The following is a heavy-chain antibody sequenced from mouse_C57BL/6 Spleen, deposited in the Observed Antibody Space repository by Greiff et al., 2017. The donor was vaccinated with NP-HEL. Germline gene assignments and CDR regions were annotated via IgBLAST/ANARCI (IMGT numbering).Heavy chain of an antibody. CDR2: IYPGSGNT. J-gene: IGHJ4*01. D-gene: IGHD1-1*01. CDR1: GYTFTDYY. CDR3: ARDLLLRGNYDMDY. Sequence: VQLQQSGAELVRPGASVKLSCKASGYTFTDYYINWVKQRPGQGLEWIARIYPGSGNTYYNETFKGKATLTAEKSSSTAYMQLSSLTSEDSAVYFCARDLLLRGNYDMDYWGQGTSVTVSS. V-gene: IGHV1-76*01.